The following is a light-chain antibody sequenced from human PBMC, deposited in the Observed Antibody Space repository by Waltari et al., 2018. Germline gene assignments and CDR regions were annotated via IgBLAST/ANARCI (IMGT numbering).Light chain of an antibody. J-gene: IGKJ2*01. V-gene: IGKV3-15*01. CDR3: QQYDDWPPAYT. CDR2: GAS. CDR1: QSVSRS. Sequence: EIVMTQSPDTLSVFPGETATLSCRASQSVSRSVAWYQQKPGQAPRLLVFGASTRATGVADRFVCRGSGTVFTLTISGLESDDFATYYCQQYDDWPPAYTFGQGTKLEIK.